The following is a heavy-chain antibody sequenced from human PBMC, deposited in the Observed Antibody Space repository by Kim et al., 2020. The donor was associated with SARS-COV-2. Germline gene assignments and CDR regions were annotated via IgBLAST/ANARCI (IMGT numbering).Heavy chain of an antibody. J-gene: IGHJ6*02. CDR3: AADVVPAAMEILDV. Sequence: GGSLRLSCAASGFTFSSYAMSWVRQAPGKGLEWVSAISGSGGSTYYADSVKGRFTISRDNSKNTLYLQMNSLRAEDTAVYYCAADVVPAAMEILDVWGQGTTVTVSS. V-gene: IGHV3-23*01. CDR1: GFTFSSYA. CDR2: ISGSGGST. D-gene: IGHD2-2*01.